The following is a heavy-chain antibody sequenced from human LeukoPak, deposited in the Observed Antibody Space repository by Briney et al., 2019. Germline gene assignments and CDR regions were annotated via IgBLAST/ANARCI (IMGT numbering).Heavy chain of an antibody. J-gene: IGHJ4*02. D-gene: IGHD5-18*01. V-gene: IGHV3-74*01. Sequence: GGSLRLSCAASGFTFSRHLMHWVRHAPGKGLVWVSRINNYGSSAYYADSVKGRFTISRDNAKSTLYLQMNSLRAEDTGVYYCTSDTVDTALGIDYWGQGTLVTVSS. CDR1: GFTFSRHL. CDR3: TSDTVDTALGIDY. CDR2: INNYGSSA.